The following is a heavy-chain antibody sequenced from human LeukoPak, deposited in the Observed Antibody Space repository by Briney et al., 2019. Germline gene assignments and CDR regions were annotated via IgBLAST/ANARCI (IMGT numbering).Heavy chain of an antibody. V-gene: IGHV3-74*01. CDR3: ARDNGIVRGAAKSSWFAP. J-gene: IGHJ5*02. Sequence: GGSLRLSCAASGFTFSSYWMHWVRQAPGKGLVWVSRINGDGSSTSYADSVKGRFTISRDNAKNTLYLQMNSLRAQDTAVYYRARDNGIVRGAAKSSWFAPWGQGTLVTVSS. CDR1: GFTFSSYW. CDR2: INGDGSST. D-gene: IGHD1-26*01.